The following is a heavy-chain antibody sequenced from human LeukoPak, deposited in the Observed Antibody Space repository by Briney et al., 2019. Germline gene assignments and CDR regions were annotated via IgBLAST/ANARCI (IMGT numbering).Heavy chain of an antibody. CDR2: INHSGST. D-gene: IGHD6-13*01. V-gene: IGHV4-34*01. J-gene: IGHJ4*02. CDR3: ARRYSSS. CDR1: GGSFSGYY. Sequence: SQTLSLTCTVYGGSFSGYYWSWIRQPPGKGLEWIGEINHSGSTNYNPSLKSRVTISVDTSKNQFSLELSSVTAADTAVYYCARRYSSSWGQGTLVTVSS.